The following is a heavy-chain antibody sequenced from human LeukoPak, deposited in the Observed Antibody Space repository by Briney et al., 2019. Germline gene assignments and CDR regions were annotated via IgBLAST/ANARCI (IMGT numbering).Heavy chain of an antibody. J-gene: IGHJ5*02. V-gene: IGHV3-74*01. Sequence: GGSLRLSRGASGFIFSRYWMHWVRPAPGKGLVWISRIDTDGSSTSYADSVKGRFTISRDNAKNTAYLQMNSLRAEDTAVYYCARVKVGSWDWFDPWGQGTLATVSS. CDR3: ARVKVGSWDWFDP. CDR1: GFIFSRYW. CDR2: IDTDGSST. D-gene: IGHD1-26*01.